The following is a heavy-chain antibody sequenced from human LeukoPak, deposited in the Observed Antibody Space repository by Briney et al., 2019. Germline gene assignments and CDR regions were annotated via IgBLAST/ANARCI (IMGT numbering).Heavy chain of an antibody. CDR2: ISGSGGST. V-gene: IGHV3-23*01. CDR1: GFTFSSYA. Sequence: PGGSLRLSCTASGFTFSSYAMSWVRQAPGKGLEWVSAISGSGGSTCYADSVKGRFTISRDNSKNTLYLQMNSLRAEDTAVYYCAKDSSGWYYFDYWGQGTLVTVSS. CDR3: AKDSSGWYYFDY. D-gene: IGHD6-19*01. J-gene: IGHJ4*02.